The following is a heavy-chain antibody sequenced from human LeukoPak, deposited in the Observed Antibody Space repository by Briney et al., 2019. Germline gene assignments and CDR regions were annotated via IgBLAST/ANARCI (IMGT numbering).Heavy chain of an antibody. CDR3: ARDGIAVAGTVFDY. J-gene: IGHJ4*02. CDR2: ISSSGSTI. Sequence: PGGSLRLSCAASGFTFSTYEFNWVRQAPGKGLEWVSYISSSGSTIYYADSVKGRFTISRDNAKNSLYLQMNSLRAEDTAVYYCARDGIAVAGTVFDYWGQGTLVTVSS. CDR1: GFTFSTYE. V-gene: IGHV3-48*03. D-gene: IGHD6-19*01.